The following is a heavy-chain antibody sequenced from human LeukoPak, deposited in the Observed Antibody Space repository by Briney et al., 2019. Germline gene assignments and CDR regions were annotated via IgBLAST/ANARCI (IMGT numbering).Heavy chain of an antibody. D-gene: IGHD5-24*01. CDR3: VRDGDDFNFDY. Sequence: GGSLRLSCAASGFTFSSHWTHWVRQAPGKGLVWVSRVKGDGTFTNYADSVYGRFTISRDNAKNTLYLHMHSLRAEDTAVYYCVRDGDDFNFDYWGQGNLVTVSS. J-gene: IGHJ4*02. CDR2: VKGDGTFT. CDR1: GFTFSSHW. V-gene: IGHV3-74*01.